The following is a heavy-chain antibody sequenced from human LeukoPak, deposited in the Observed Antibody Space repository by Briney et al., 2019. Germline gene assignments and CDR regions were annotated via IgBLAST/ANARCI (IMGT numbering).Heavy chain of an antibody. Sequence: SETLSLTCTVSGGSISSYYWSWIRQPPGKGLEWIGYIYYSESTNYNPSLKSRVTISVDTSKNQFSLKLSSVTAADTAVYYCARHGSGYEFHDAFDIWGQGTMVTVSS. J-gene: IGHJ3*02. CDR2: IYYSEST. V-gene: IGHV4-59*08. CDR1: GGSISSYY. CDR3: ARHGSGYEFHDAFDI. D-gene: IGHD5-12*01.